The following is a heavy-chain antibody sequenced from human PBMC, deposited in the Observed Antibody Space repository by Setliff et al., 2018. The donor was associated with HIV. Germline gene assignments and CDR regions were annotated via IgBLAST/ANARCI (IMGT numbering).Heavy chain of an antibody. V-gene: IGHV3-11*03. CDR2: ISGSGDYA. J-gene: IGHJ4*02. CDR1: GFTFSDYY. Sequence: GGSLRLSCAASGFTFSDYYMNWIRQAPGKGLEWVSFISGSGDYAKYADSVKGRFTISRDNAKNSLYLQMDSLRGDDTAVYYCAKDNSEHWPTGRLDYWGQGTLVTVSS. CDR3: AKDNSEHWPTGRLDY. D-gene: IGHD2-15*01.